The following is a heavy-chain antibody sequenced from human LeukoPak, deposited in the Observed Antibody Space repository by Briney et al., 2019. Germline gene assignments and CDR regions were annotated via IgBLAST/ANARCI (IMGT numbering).Heavy chain of an antibody. CDR1: GYSFTRNW. J-gene: IGHJ2*01. CDR2: IYPGDSDT. V-gene: IGHV5-51*01. D-gene: IGHD4-23*01. Sequence: GESLKISCKGSGYSFTRNWIGWVRQMPGKGLEWMGIIYPGDSDTRYSPSFQGQVTISADKSINTAYLQWSSLKASDTAMYYCARRVVNNRDWYFNLWGRGTLVTVSS. CDR3: ARRVVNNRDWYFNL.